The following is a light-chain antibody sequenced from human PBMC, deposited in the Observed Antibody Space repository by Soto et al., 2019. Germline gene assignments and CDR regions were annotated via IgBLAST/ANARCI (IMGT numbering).Light chain of an antibody. V-gene: IGKV1-5*03. Sequence: DIQMTQSPSTLSASVGDRVTITCRASQSISSWLAWYQQKPGKPPKLLIYKASSLETGVPSRFRGSGSGTEFTLTISSLQPDDCATYYCQQYNSFPTFGQGTKVEIK. CDR2: KAS. CDR3: QQYNSFPT. J-gene: IGKJ1*01. CDR1: QSISSW.